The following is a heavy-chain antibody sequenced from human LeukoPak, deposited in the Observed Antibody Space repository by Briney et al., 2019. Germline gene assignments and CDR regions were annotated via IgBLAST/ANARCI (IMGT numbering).Heavy chain of an antibody. D-gene: IGHD3-22*01. CDR3: ARDHYNSSGYYSRQL. J-gene: IGHJ4*02. V-gene: IGHV3-48*01. CDR2: ISSSSSTI. CDR1: GFTFSSYS. Sequence: GGSLRLSCAGSGFTFSSYSMNWVRQAPGKGLEWVSYISSSSSTIYYADSVKGRFTISRDNAKNSLYLQMNSLRAEDTAVYYCARDHYNSSGYYSRQLWGQGTLATVSS.